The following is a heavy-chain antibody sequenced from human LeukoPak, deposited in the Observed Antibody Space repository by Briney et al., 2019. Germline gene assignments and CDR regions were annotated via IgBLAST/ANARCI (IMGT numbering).Heavy chain of an antibody. J-gene: IGHJ4*02. V-gene: IGHV3-48*02. CDR2: ISSSSSTI. CDR3: ARDLAYYEGGHFDY. D-gene: IGHD4/OR15-4a*01. CDR1: GFTFSSYS. Sequence: GGSLRLSCAASGFTFSSYSMNWVRQAPGKGLGWVSYISSSSSTIYYADSVKGRFTISRDNAKNSLYLQMNSLRDEDTAVYYCARDLAYYEGGHFDYWGQGTLVTVSS.